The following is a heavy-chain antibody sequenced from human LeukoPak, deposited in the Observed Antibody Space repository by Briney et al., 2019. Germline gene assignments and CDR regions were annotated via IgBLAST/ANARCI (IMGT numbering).Heavy chain of an antibody. CDR3: AKSLLTTATGTGRAFDI. CDR1: GFTFSSYW. Sequence: GGSLRLSCAASGFTFSSYWMSWVRQAPGKGLEWVSSISSSSSYIYYADSVKGRFTISRDNAKNSLYLQMNSLRAEDSAEYYCAKSLLTTATGTGRAFDIWGQGTMVTVSA. CDR2: ISSSSSYI. V-gene: IGHV3-21*04. J-gene: IGHJ3*02. D-gene: IGHD1-1*01.